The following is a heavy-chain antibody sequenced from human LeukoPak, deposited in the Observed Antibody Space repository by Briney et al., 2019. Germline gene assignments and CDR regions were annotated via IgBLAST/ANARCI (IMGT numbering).Heavy chain of an antibody. CDR1: GFTFSSYA. Sequence: GGPLRLSCAASGFTFSSYAMSWVRQAPGKGLEWVSAISGSGGSTYYADSVKGRFTISRDNSKDTLYLQMNSLRAEDTAVYYCAKGPSYDILTGYRSPLDYWGQGTLVTVSS. CDR2: ISGSGGST. V-gene: IGHV3-23*01. D-gene: IGHD3-9*01. CDR3: AKGPSYDILTGYRSPLDY. J-gene: IGHJ4*02.